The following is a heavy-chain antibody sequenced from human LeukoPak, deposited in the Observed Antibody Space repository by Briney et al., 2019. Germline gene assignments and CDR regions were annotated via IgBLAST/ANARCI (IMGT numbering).Heavy chain of an antibody. CDR1: GYSFTSYW. CDR2: IYPGDSDT. CDR3: ARLYGSGSYYRGAGWFDP. V-gene: IGHV5-51*01. J-gene: IGHJ5*02. D-gene: IGHD3-10*01. Sequence: GGSLQISCQGSGYSFTSYWIGWVRQMPGKGLEWMGIIYPGDSDTRYSPSFQGQVTISGDKSISTAYLQWSSLKASDTAMYYCARLYGSGSYYRGAGWFDPWGQGTLVTVSS.